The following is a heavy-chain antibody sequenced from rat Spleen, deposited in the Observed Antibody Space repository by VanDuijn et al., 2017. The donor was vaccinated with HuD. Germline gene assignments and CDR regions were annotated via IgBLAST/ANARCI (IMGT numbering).Heavy chain of an antibody. CDR1: GFTFSNYG. CDR3: ARLGIAAIGNWSTY. V-gene: IGHV5-29*01. Sequence: EVQLVESGGALVQPGRSLKLSCAASGFTFSNYGMAWVRQAPTKGLEWVATINYDGSSTHYRDSVKGRFTISRDNAKSTLFLQMDSLRSEDTATHYCARLGIAAIGNWSTYWGQGTLVTVSS. J-gene: IGHJ3*01. CDR2: INYDGSST. D-gene: IGHD1-2*01.